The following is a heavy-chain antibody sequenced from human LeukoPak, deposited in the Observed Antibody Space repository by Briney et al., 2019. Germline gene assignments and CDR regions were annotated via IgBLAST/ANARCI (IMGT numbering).Heavy chain of an antibody. Sequence: SVKVSCMASLGTFSSYTISSVRPTPERGLEWMGRTIPILGIANYAQKLRGGVTITADKSTSTAYMDLSSMRSEDTAVYYCVRYCSGGSCYDYWGQGTLVTVSS. V-gene: IGHV1-69*02. CDR3: VRYCSGGSCYDY. J-gene: IGHJ4*02. D-gene: IGHD2-15*01. CDR2: TIPILGIA. CDR1: LGTFSSYT.